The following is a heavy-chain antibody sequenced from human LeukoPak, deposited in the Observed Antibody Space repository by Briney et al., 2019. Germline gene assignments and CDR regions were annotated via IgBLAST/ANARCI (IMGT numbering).Heavy chain of an antibody. CDR2: IRRKANSYAT. Sequence: PGGSLRLSRAASGFTFSGSAMHWVRQVSGKGLEWVGRIRRKANSYATAYAASVKGRFTISRDDSKNTAYLQMTSLKTEDTAVYYCTRPSIYDYWGQGTLVTVSS. CDR1: GFTFSGSA. CDR3: TRPSIYDY. V-gene: IGHV3-73*01. J-gene: IGHJ4*02. D-gene: IGHD6-6*01.